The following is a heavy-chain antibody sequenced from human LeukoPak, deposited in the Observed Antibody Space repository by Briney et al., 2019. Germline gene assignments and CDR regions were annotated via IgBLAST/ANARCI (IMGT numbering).Heavy chain of an antibody. D-gene: IGHD2-21*02. Sequence: GGSLRLSCAASGFTFSSYSMNWVRQAPGKGLEWVSSISSSSSYMYYADSVKGRFTISRDNAKNSLYLQMNSLRAEDTAVYYCARDLTPYCGGDCSFEFDYWGQGTLVTVSS. V-gene: IGHV3-21*01. CDR1: GFTFSSYS. CDR3: ARDLTPYCGGDCSFEFDY. J-gene: IGHJ4*02. CDR2: ISSSSSYM.